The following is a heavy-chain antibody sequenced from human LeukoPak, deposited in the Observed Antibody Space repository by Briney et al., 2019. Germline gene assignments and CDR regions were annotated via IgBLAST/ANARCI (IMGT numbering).Heavy chain of an antibody. CDR3: ARALQYYYYYMDV. CDR1: GGSFSGYY. Sequence: SETLSLTCAVYGGSFSGYYWSWIRQPPGKGLEWIGEINHSGSTNYNPSLKSRVTISVDTSKNQFSLKLSSVTAADTAVYYCARALQYYYYYMDVWGKGTTVTVSS. CDR2: INHSGST. D-gene: IGHD4-11*01. V-gene: IGHV4-34*01. J-gene: IGHJ6*03.